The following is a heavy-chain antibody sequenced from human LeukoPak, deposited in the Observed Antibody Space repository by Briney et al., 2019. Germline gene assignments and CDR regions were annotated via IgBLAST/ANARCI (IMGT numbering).Heavy chain of an antibody. Sequence: SVKVSCKASGGTFSSYAISWVRQAPGQGLEWMGRIIPILGIANYAQKFQGRVTITADKSTSTAYMELSSLRSEDTAVYYCARDPFRVLSAFDIWGQGTMVTVSS. CDR1: GGTFSSYA. V-gene: IGHV1-69*04. CDR3: ARDPFRVLSAFDI. CDR2: IIPILGIA. D-gene: IGHD3-16*01. J-gene: IGHJ3*02.